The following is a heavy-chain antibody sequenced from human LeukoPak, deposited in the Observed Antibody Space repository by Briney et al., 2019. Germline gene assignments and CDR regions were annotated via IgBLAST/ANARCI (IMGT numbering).Heavy chain of an antibody. CDR2: ILASGSPT. J-gene: IGHJ4*02. V-gene: IGHV3-23*01. D-gene: IGHD2-8*01. CDR3: AKDLRPDGVDNFDH. Sequence: GGSLRLSCAASGFNFNSYTMNWVRQAPGKGLQWVANILASGSPTYYADSVKGRFIISRDNSKNTVYLQMNSLRVEDTAIYYCAKDLRPDGVDNFDHWGQGILVTVSS. CDR1: GFNFNSYT.